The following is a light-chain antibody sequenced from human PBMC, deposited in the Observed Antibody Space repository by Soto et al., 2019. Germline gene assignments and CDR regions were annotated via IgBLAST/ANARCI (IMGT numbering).Light chain of an antibody. CDR3: MIWHSSAV. CDR1: SGINVGTYR. V-gene: IGLV5-45*03. J-gene: IGLJ2*01. Sequence: QLVLTQPSSLSASPGASASLTCTLRSGINVGTYRIYWYQQKPGSPPQYLLRYKSDSDKQQGSGVPSRFSGSKDASANAGILLISGLQSEDEADYYCMIWHSSAVFGGGTKLTVL. CDR2: YKSDSDK.